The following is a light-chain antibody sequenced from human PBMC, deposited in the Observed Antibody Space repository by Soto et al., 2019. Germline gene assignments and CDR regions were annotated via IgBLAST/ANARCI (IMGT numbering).Light chain of an antibody. CDR1: SSDVGAYNF. J-gene: IGLJ1*01. CDR3: PSLTTTSFV. Sequence: QSVLTQPASVSGSPGQSITISCTGTSSDVGAYNFVSWYQHHPDKAPKLMISEVSNRPSGVSDRFSGSKSGNTASLTISGLQAEDEADYYCPSLTTTSFVFGTGTKVTAL. CDR2: EVS. V-gene: IGLV2-14*01.